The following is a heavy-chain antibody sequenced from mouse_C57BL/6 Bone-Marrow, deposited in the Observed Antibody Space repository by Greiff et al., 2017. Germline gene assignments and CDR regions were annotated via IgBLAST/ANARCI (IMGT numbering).Heavy chain of an antibody. Sequence: VQLQQSGAELARPGASVKLSCKASGYTFTSYGISWVKQRTGQGLEWIGEIYPRSGNTYYNEKFKGKATLTADKSSSTAYMELRSLTYEDSAVYFCAIYYYGSSYGGYWGQGTTLTVSS. CDR2: IYPRSGNT. J-gene: IGHJ2*01. V-gene: IGHV1-81*01. D-gene: IGHD1-1*01. CDR1: GYTFTSYG. CDR3: AIYYYGSSYGGY.